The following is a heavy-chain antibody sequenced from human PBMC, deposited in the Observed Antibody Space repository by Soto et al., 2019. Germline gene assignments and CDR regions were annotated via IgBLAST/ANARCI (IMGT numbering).Heavy chain of an antibody. V-gene: IGHV4-38-2*01. Sequence: SETLSLTCAVFGYSISSGYYWGWIRQPPGKGLEWIGSIYHSGSTYYNPSLKSRVTISVDTSKNQFSLKLTSVTTADTAVYYCARRRASDYGGNHHPYYFDRWGQGALVTVSS. J-gene: IGHJ4*02. CDR1: GYSISSGYY. CDR3: ARRRASDYGGNHHPYYFDR. D-gene: IGHD4-17*01. CDR2: IYHSGST.